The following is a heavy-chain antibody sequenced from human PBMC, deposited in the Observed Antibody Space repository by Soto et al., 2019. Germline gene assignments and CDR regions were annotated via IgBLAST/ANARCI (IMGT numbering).Heavy chain of an antibody. CDR1: GYSFTSYW. CDR2: IDPSDSYT. D-gene: IGHD3-22*01. V-gene: IGHV5-10-1*04. J-gene: IGHJ3*02. Sequence: GESLKISCKGSGYSFTSYWSSWVRQMPGKGLEWMGRIDPSDSYTRYSPSFQGQATISADKSISTAYLQWSSLKASDTAMYYCARLSGYWGYDAFDIWGQGTMVTVSS. CDR3: ARLSGYWGYDAFDI.